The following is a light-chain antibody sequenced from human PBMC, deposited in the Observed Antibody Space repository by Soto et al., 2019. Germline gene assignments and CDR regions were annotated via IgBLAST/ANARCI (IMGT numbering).Light chain of an antibody. CDR1: TSNIGTNY. Sequence: QSVLTQPPSASGTPGQRVTISCSGSTSNIGTNYVYWYQQLPGTAPRLLMYSTNKRPSGVPDRFSGSKSGTSAFLAITGLRSEDEANYYCAAWDDSLSAWVFGGGTKVTVL. J-gene: IGLJ3*02. CDR2: STN. CDR3: AAWDDSLSAWV. V-gene: IGLV1-47*02.